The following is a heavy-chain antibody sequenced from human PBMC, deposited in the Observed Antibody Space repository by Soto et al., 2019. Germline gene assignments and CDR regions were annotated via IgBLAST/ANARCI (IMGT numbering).Heavy chain of an antibody. CDR3: ARDLSS. Sequence: SATRSITCTVSGGSITTNYWTWIRQPPGKGLEWIGYVYYSGSTNSNPSLKSRVTISVDTSKNQFSLKLNSVTAADTAVYYCARDLSSWGQGTLVTVSS. V-gene: IGHV4-59*01. CDR1: GGSITTNY. J-gene: IGHJ5*02. CDR2: VYYSGST.